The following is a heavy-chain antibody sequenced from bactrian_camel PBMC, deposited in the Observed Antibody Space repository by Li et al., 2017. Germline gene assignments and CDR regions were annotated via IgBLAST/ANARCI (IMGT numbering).Heavy chain of an antibody. J-gene: IGHJ6*01. CDR1: GFTDPSYC. CDR3: AAGTRIIVGDYCDGITT. CDR2: IRRDGDE. Sequence: VQLVESGGGSVQAGGSLTLSCSASGFTDPSYCVGWFRQAPGKAREGIAGIRRDGDEYYAGSVKGRFTISQDNAKNIIYLQMSSLTPDDTAMYYCAAGTRIIVGDYCDGITTWGQGTQVTVS. D-gene: IGHD3*01. V-gene: IGHV3S6*01.